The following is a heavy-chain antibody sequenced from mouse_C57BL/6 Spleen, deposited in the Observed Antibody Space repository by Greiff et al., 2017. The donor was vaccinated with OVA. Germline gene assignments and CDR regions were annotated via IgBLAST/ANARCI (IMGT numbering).Heavy chain of an antibody. V-gene: IGHV5-6*01. CDR1: GFTFSSYG. D-gene: IGHD1-1*02. CDR2: ISSGGSYT. Sequence: EVQLVESGGDLVKPGGSLKLSCAASGFTFSSYGMSWVRQTPDKRLEWVATISSGGSYTYYPDSVKGRFTISRDNAKNTLYLQMSSLKSEDTAMYYCAKHGGNYDAFDYWGQGTTLTVSS. J-gene: IGHJ2*01. CDR3: AKHGGNYDAFDY.